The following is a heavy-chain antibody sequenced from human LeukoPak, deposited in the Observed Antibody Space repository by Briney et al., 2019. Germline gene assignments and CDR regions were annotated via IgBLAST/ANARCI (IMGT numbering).Heavy chain of an antibody. CDR3: AKPYYYDSSGYEYYYYGMDV. D-gene: IGHD3-22*01. J-gene: IGHJ6*02. CDR2: ISRSGGST. Sequence: PGGSLRLSCAGSGFTFSRYAMNWVRQAPGKGLEWVSAISRSGGSTYYADSVKGRSTISRDNSKNTLYLRMNSLRAEDTAVYYCAKPYYYDSSGYEYYYYGMDVWGQGTTVTVSS. CDR1: GFTFSRYA. V-gene: IGHV3-23*01.